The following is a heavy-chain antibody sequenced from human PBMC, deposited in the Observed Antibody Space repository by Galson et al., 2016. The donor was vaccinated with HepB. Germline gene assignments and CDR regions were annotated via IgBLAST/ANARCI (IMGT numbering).Heavy chain of an antibody. Sequence: SVKVSCKVSGYSFSELSIHWLRQAPGKGLEWVANFDPEDGERVYAQKFQGRVTVTEDTSTDTAYMELRGLRSDDTAVYYCALEVVVFEFWGQGSLVTVSS. V-gene: IGHV1-24*01. CDR1: GYSFSELS. CDR2: FDPEDGER. J-gene: IGHJ4*02. D-gene: IGHD2-21*01. CDR3: ALEVVVFEF.